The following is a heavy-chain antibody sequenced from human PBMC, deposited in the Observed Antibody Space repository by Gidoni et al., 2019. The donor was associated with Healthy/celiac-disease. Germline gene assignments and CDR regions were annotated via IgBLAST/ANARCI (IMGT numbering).Heavy chain of an antibody. J-gene: IGHJ4*02. V-gene: IGHV4-39*01. CDR3: ARHRAFFYYDNTYFDY. D-gene: IGHD3-22*01. CDR1: GGSISSSSYY. Sequence: QLQLQESGPGLVKPSETLSLTCTVSGGSISSSSYYWGWIRQPPGKGLEWIGSIYYSGSTYYNPSLKSRVTISVETSKNQFSLKLSSVTAADTAVYYCARHRAFFYYDNTYFDYWGQGTLVTVSS. CDR2: IYYSGST.